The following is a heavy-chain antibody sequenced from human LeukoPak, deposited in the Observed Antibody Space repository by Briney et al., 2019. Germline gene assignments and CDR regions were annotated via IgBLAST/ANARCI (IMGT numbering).Heavy chain of an antibody. CDR3: ARGGLYGILTGNYYYYYMDV. CDR1: GYTFTGYY. J-gene: IGHJ6*03. D-gene: IGHD3-9*01. CDR2: INPNSGGT. V-gene: IGHV1-2*02. Sequence: ASVKVSCKASGYTFTGYYMHWVRQAPGQGLEWMGWINPNSGGTNYAQKFQGRVTMTRDTSISTAYMELSRLRSDDTAVYYCARGGLYGILTGNYYYYYMDVWGKGTTVTISS.